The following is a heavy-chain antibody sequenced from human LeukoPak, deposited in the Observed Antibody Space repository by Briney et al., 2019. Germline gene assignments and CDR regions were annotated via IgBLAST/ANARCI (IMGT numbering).Heavy chain of an antibody. D-gene: IGHD6-13*01. CDR3: AKADGYTSTRHLDY. CDR1: GFTFSTYA. V-gene: IGHV3-23*01. Sequence: GGSLRLSCAASGFTFSTYAMTWVRRAPGKGLPWVSGLTGSGDSTYYADSVKGWFTISRDNSKNTLYLQMNTLRAEDTAVYFCAKADGYTSTRHLDYWGQGTLVTVSS. J-gene: IGHJ4*02. CDR2: LTGSGDST.